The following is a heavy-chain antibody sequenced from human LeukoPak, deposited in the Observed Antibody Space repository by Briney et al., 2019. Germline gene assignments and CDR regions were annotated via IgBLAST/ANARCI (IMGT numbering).Heavy chain of an antibody. J-gene: IGHJ4*02. CDR1: GFIFSSYV. V-gene: IGHV3-7*03. CDR3: VRNLAVAGTCFDS. Sequence: GGSLRLSCAASGFIFSSYVMSWVRQAPGTGLEWVANIKQDGSDRNYVTSVRGRFTISRDNAESSLYLQMNSLRAEDTALYYCVRNLAVAGTCFDSWGQGTLVTVSS. D-gene: IGHD6-19*01. CDR2: IKQDGSDR.